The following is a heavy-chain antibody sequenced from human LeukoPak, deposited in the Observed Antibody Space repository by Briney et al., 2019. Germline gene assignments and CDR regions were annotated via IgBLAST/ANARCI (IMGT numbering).Heavy chain of an antibody. J-gene: IGHJ4*02. Sequence: GSLRLSCAASGFTFSSYSMNWVRQAPGKGLEWVSSISSGSSYISYADSVKGRFTISRDNAKNSLYLQMNSLRAEDTAVYYCARVTSSSLYSFDYWGQGTLVTVSS. CDR3: ARVTSSSLYSFDY. D-gene: IGHD6-13*01. V-gene: IGHV3-21*01. CDR2: ISSGSSYI. CDR1: GFTFSSYS.